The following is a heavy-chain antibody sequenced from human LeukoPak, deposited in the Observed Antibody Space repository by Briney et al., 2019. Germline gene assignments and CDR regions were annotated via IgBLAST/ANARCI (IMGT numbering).Heavy chain of an antibody. D-gene: IGHD3-3*01. CDR1: GGSISSYY. CDR3: ARTYYDFWSGYYRGVLFEY. CDR2: IYYSGST. V-gene: IGHV4-59*01. Sequence: PSETLSLTCTVSGGSISSYYWSWIRQPPGKGLEWIGYIYYSGSTNYNPSLKSRVTISVDTSKNQFSLKLSSVTAADTAVYYCARTYYDFWSGYYRGVLFEYWGQGTLVTVSS. J-gene: IGHJ4*02.